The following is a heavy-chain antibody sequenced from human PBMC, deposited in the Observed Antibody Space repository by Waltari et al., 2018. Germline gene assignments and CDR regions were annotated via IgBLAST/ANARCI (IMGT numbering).Heavy chain of an antibody. Sequence: QLQLQESGPGLVKPSETLSLTCTVSGGSISSSSYYWGWIRQPPGKGLERIGSIDYSGSTYYNPSLKSRVTISVDTSKNQFSLKLSSVTAADTAVYYCARAPDSGSYYRHFDYWGQGTLVTVSS. D-gene: IGHD1-26*01. V-gene: IGHV4-39*07. J-gene: IGHJ4*02. CDR1: GGSISSSSYY. CDR2: IDYSGST. CDR3: ARAPDSGSYYRHFDY.